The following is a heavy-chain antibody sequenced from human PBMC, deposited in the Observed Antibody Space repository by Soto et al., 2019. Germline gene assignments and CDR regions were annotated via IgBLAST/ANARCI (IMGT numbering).Heavy chain of an antibody. CDR1: GYTFTSYY. J-gene: IGHJ6*02. V-gene: IGHV1-46*01. CDR3: ARDREVLLWFGGLSGPYRGYYYYGMDV. Sequence: GASVKVSCKASGYTFTSYYMHWVRQAPGQGLEWMGIINPSGGSTSYAQKFQGRVTMTRDTSTSTVYMELSSLRSEDTAVYYCARDREVLLWFGGLSGPYRGYYYYGMDVWGQGTTVTVSS. CDR2: INPSGGST. D-gene: IGHD3-10*01.